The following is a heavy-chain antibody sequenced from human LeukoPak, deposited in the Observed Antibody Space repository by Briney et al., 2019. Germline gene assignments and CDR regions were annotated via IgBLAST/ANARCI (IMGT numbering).Heavy chain of an antibody. CDR2: IYPGDSDT. J-gene: IGHJ4*02. V-gene: IGHV5-51*01. CDR1: GYSFTNYW. Sequence: GESLQISCKGSGYSFTNYWIGWVRQLPGKGLEWMGIIYPGDSDTRYSPSFQGQVTISADKSISTAYLQWSSLKASDTAMCYCARGGGYNYGTFDYWGQGTLVTVSS. D-gene: IGHD5-18*01. CDR3: ARGGGYNYGTFDY.